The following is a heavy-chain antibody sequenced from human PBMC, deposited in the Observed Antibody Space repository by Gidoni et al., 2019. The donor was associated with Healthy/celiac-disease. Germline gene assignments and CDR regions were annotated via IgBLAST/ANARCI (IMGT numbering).Heavy chain of an antibody. Sequence: QVQLQQWGAGLLKPSETLSLTCAVYGGSFSGYYWSWIRQPPGKGLEWIGEINHSGSTNYNPSLKSRVTISVDTSKNQFSLKLSSVTAADTAVYYCARSPSGYTLDYWGQGTLVTVSS. CDR1: GGSFSGYY. V-gene: IGHV4-34*01. CDR2: INHSGST. D-gene: IGHD1-1*01. J-gene: IGHJ4*02. CDR3: ARSPSGYTLDY.